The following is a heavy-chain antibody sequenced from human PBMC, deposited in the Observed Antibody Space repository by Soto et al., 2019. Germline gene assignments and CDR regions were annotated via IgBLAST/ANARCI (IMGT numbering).Heavy chain of an antibody. D-gene: IGHD6-19*01. V-gene: IGHV1-18*01. CDR3: ARAYPRGYSSGWYPPVDY. CDR2: ISAYNGNT. J-gene: IGHJ4*02. Sequence: QVPLVQSGAEVKKPGASVKVSCKASGYTFTSYGISWVRQAPGQGLEWMGWISAYNGNTNYAQKLQGRVTMTTDTSTSTAYMELRSLRSDDTAVYYCARAYPRGYSSGWYPPVDYWGQGTLVTVSS. CDR1: GYTFTSYG.